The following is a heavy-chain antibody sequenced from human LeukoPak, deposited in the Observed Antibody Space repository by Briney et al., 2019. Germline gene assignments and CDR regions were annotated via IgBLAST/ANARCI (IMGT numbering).Heavy chain of an antibody. CDR3: ARVLVYSNYVRVSGWFDP. CDR2: IYHSGST. CDR1: DYSISSGYY. D-gene: IGHD4-11*01. V-gene: IGHV4-38-2*02. J-gene: IGHJ5*02. Sequence: PSETLSLTCTVSDYSISSGYYWGWIRQPPGKGLEWIGSIYHSGSTYYTPSLKSRVTISVDTSKNQFSLKLSSVTAADTAVYYCARVLVYSNYVRVSGWFDPWGQGTLVTVSS.